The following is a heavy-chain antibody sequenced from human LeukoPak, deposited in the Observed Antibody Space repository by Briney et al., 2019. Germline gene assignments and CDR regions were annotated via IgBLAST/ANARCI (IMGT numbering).Heavy chain of an antibody. CDR3: ARESMVRGVISLPFDY. D-gene: IGHD3-10*01. Sequence: PSETLSLTCTVSGGSISSYYWSWIRQPPGKGLEWIGYIYYSGSTNYNPSLKSRVTISVDTSKNQFSLKLSSVTAADTAVYYCARESMVRGVISLPFDYWGQGTLVTVSS. V-gene: IGHV4-59*12. CDR2: IYYSGST. J-gene: IGHJ4*02. CDR1: GGSISSYY.